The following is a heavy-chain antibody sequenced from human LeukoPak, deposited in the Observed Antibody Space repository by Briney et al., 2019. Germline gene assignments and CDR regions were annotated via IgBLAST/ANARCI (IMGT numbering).Heavy chain of an antibody. CDR1: GGSISSYY. CDR2: IYYSGST. J-gene: IGHJ4*02. CDR3: ARAAGFLAVAGLDY. V-gene: IGHV4-59*01. D-gene: IGHD6-19*01. Sequence: SETLSLTCTVSGGSISSYYWSWVRQPPGKGLEGIGYIYYSGSTNYNPSLNSRVTISVDTSKNQFSLKLSSVTAADTAVYYCARAAGFLAVAGLDYWGQGTLVTVSS.